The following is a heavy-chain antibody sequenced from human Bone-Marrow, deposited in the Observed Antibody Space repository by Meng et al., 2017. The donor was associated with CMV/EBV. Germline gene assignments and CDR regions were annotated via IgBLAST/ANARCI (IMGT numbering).Heavy chain of an antibody. Sequence: LRLSCTVPGGSISSYYWSWIRQPPGKGLEWIGYIYYSGSTNYNPSLKSRVTISVDTSKNQFTLKLSSVTAADTAVYYCARGGSTSYYYYYGMDVWGQGTTVTVSS. D-gene: IGHD2-2*01. CDR3: ARGGSTSYYYYYGMDV. V-gene: IGHV4-59*01. CDR1: GGSISSYY. J-gene: IGHJ6*02. CDR2: IYYSGST.